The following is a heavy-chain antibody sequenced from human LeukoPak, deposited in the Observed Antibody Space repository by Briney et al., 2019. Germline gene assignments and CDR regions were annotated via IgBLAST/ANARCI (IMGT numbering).Heavy chain of an antibody. CDR3: ARDRSWRSGSYGVDAAFDI. J-gene: IGHJ3*02. CDR2: LNPNSGGT. CDR1: GYTFTGYY. V-gene: IGHV1-2*02. Sequence: ASVKVSCKASGYTFTGYYMHWVRQAPGQGLEWMGWLNPNSGGTTYAPKFQGRVTMTRDTSISTAYMELSRLRSDDTAVYYCARDRSWRSGSYGVDAAFDIWGQGTMVTVSS. D-gene: IGHD1-26*01.